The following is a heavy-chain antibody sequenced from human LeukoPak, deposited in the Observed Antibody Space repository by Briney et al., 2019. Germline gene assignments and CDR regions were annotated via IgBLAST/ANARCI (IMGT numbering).Heavy chain of an antibody. CDR2: IVVGSGNT. CDR3: ARDSSTTVTGAFDI. D-gene: IGHD4-17*01. Sequence: SVKVSCKASGFTFTSSAVQWVRQARGQRLEWIGWIVVGSGNTNYAQKFQERVTITRDMSTSTAYMELSSLRAEDTAVYYCARDSSTTVTGAFDIWGQGTMVTVSS. CDR1: GFTFTSSA. V-gene: IGHV1-58*01. J-gene: IGHJ3*02.